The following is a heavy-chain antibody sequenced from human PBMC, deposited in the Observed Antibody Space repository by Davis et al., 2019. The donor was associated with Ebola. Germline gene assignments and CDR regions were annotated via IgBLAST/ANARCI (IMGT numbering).Heavy chain of an antibody. J-gene: IGHJ6*03. CDR3: ARDLRYDSSGYDYYFYMDV. CDR1: GGSISRGVSY. Sequence: PSETLSLTCTVSGGSISRGVSYWTWLRRHPGKALEWIGYFYYSGSTYYKPSLKSRVTISLDTSKNQFSLNLYSVTAADTAVYYCARDLRYDSSGYDYYFYMDVWGKGTTVTVSS. V-gene: IGHV4-31*03. CDR2: FYYSGST. D-gene: IGHD3-22*01.